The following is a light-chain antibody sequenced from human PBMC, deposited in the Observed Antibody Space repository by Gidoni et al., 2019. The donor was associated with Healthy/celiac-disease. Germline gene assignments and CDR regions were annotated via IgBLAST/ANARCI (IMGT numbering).Light chain of an antibody. V-gene: IGKV3-15*01. Sequence: EIVMTQSPATLSVSPGERATLSCRASQSVSSNLAWYQQKPGQAPRLLIYGASTRATGIPARFSGSGSGTDFTLTISSLQSEDFAVYYCQQYNNWPPWTCXQXTKVXIK. CDR2: GAS. CDR3: QQYNNWPPWT. CDR1: QSVSSN. J-gene: IGKJ1*01.